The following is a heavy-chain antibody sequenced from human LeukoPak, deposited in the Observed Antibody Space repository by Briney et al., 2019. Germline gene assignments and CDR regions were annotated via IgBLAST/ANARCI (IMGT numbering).Heavy chain of an antibody. CDR3: ARGHLQQLWIDY. J-gene: IGHJ4*02. CDR2: ISGSGIST. D-gene: IGHD2-2*01. V-gene: IGHV3-23*01. Sequence: GGSLRLSCAAAGFTFSDYGMNWVRQAPGKGLEWVSGISGSGISTYYADSVKGRFTISRDNSKNTLYLQMGSLRAEDMAVYYCARGHLQQLWIDYWGQGTLVTVSS. CDR1: GFTFSDYG.